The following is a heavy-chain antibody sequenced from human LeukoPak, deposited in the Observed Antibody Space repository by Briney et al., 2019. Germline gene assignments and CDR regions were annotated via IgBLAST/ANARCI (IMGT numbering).Heavy chain of an antibody. D-gene: IGHD6-19*01. V-gene: IGHV3-13*01. J-gene: IGHJ5*02. CDR3: ARGAVAGTFEFDP. CDR1: GFTFSSYD. CDR2: IGTAGDT. Sequence: GGSLRLSCAVSGFTFSSYDMHWVRQATGKGLEWVSAIGTAGDTYYPGSVKGRFTISRENAKNSLYLQMNSLRAGDTAVYYCARGAVAGTFEFDPWGQGTLVTVSS.